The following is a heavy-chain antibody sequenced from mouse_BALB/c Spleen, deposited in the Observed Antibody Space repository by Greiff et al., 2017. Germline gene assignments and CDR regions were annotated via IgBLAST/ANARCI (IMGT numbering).Heavy chain of an antibody. CDR3: AREEDYYGSSYWYFDV. V-gene: IGHV3-8*02. CDR2: ISYSGST. Sequence: EVQLQESGPSLVKPSQTLSLTCSVTGDSITSGYWNWIRKFPGNKLEYMGYISYSGSTYYNPSLKSRISITRDTSKNQYYLQLNSVTTEDTATYYCAREEDYYGSSYWYFDVWGAGTTVTVSS. CDR1: GDSITSGY. D-gene: IGHD1-1*01. J-gene: IGHJ1*01.